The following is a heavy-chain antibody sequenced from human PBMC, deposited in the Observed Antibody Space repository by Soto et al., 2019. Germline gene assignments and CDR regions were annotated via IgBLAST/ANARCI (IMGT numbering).Heavy chain of an antibody. D-gene: IGHD1-26*01. J-gene: IGHJ4*02. CDR3: GRDLRDWDSGSYSYDY. CDR2: IKQDGGEK. CDR1: GFTFSSYW. V-gene: IGHV3-7*04. Sequence: GGSLRVSCAASGFTFSSYWMSWGRQAPGKGLEWVANIKQDGGEKNYVDSVKGRFTISRDNAKKSLYLQMNSLRAEDTAVYYCGRDLRDWDSGSYSYDYWGQET.